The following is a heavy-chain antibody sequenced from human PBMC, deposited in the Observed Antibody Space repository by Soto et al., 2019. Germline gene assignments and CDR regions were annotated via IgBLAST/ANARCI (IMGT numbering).Heavy chain of an antibody. CDR1: GFTSKNSV. D-gene: IGHD3-3*02. Sequence: GSLILSCVASGFTSKNSVMHLVLHTPEKGMMWVSRITGAGDGTLYADSVQGRFTISRDNAKNTVYLHMSGLRVEGKAVNNCARAQKLRQLALNVYDIWRQGT. J-gene: IGHJ3*02. CDR2: ITGAGDGT. V-gene: IGHV3-74*01. CDR3: ARAQKLRQLALNVYDI.